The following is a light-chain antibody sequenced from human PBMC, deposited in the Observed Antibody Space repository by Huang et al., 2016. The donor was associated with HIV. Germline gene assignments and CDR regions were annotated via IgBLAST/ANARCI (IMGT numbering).Light chain of an antibody. CDR2: TIS. J-gene: IGKJ2*01. CDR1: QGIGSN. V-gene: IGKV1D-8*01. CDR3: QQYFDFPRT. Sequence: VIWITQSPSIISASKGDKVTISCRSSQGIGSNLAWYRQKPGTAPEILIHTISILQTGVQSRFNGTGSGTEFTLTISCLQSEDFATYYCQQYFDFPRTFGQGTNIEMK.